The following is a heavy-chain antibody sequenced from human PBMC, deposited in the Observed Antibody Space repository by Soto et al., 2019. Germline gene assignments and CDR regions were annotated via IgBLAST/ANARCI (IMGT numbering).Heavy chain of an antibody. Sequence: QVQLVESGGGVVQPGRSLRLSCAASGFTFSSYGMHWVRQAPGKGLEWISLISHDGSNRYYADSVKGRFTISRDNSNNTLFLQLNSLRPEDTAMYYCFGNLFSRGYWGQGALVTVSS. V-gene: IGHV3-30*03. CDR1: GFTFSSYG. J-gene: IGHJ4*02. CDR3: FGNLFSRGY. D-gene: IGHD3-16*01. CDR2: ISHDGSNR.